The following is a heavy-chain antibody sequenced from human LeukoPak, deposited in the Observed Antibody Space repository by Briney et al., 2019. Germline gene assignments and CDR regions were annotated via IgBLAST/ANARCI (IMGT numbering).Heavy chain of an antibody. V-gene: IGHV3-23*01. CDR1: RFTFSIYA. Sequence: PGGSLRLSCAGSRFTFSIYAMSWARQAPGKGLEWVSVISGSSDTTYYADSVKGRFIISRDNSKNTLYLQMNSLRAEDTAVYYCAKRIGGVNSFDHWGQGTLVTVSS. D-gene: IGHD3-16*01. CDR3: AKRIGGVNSFDH. J-gene: IGHJ4*02. CDR2: ISGSSDTT.